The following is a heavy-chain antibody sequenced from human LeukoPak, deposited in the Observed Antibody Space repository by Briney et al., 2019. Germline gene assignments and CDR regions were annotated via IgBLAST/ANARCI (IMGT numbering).Heavy chain of an antibody. V-gene: IGHV4-39*07. Sequence: SETLSLTCTVSGGSISSSSYCWGWIRQPPGKGLEWIGSIYYSGSTYYNPSLKSRVTISVDTSKNQFSLKLSSVTAADTAVYYCATYCSGGSCYSLLDAFDIWGQGTMVTVSS. J-gene: IGHJ3*02. CDR1: GGSISSSSYC. CDR3: ATYCSGGSCYSLLDAFDI. CDR2: IYYSGST. D-gene: IGHD2-15*01.